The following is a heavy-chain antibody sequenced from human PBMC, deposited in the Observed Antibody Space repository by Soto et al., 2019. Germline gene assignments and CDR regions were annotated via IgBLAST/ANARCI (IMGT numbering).Heavy chain of an antibody. D-gene: IGHD6-19*01. CDR3: AREYSNGRTPNYYFDF. CDR1: GGSISSYY. J-gene: IGHJ4*02. Sequence: SETLSLTCTVSGGSISSYYWSWIRQPPGKGLEWIGYIYYSGSTNYNPSLKSRVTISVDTSKNQFSLKLSSVTAADTAVYYCAREYSNGRTPNYYFDFWGQGTLVTVSS. V-gene: IGHV4-59*01. CDR2: IYYSGST.